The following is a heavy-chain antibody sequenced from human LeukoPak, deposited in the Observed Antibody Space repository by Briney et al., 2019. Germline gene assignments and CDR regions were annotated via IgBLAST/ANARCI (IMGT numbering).Heavy chain of an antibody. CDR3: ARRDYDSYFDY. CDR1: GSTFSDSF. Sequence: PGGSLRLSCAASGSTFSDSFMSWIRQAPGKGLEWLAYINGSGSNLYYADAVRGRFTISRDNAKNSLYLQMNSLRAEDTAVYFCARRDYDSYFDYWGQGALVTVSS. J-gene: IGHJ4*02. V-gene: IGHV3-11*04. D-gene: IGHD4-17*01. CDR2: INGSGSNL.